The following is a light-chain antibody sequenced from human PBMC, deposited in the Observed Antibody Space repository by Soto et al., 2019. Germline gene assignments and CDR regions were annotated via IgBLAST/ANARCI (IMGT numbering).Light chain of an antibody. V-gene: IGKV1-5*03. J-gene: IGKJ2*01. Sequence: DIQMTQSPFILAASVGDIVTISCRASHSVCVFLAWYQQKPGKAPQLLLYKASSLQTGVPSRFSGSGSGTEFTLTISSLQGDDVATYYCQQYHPSFGLYTFGRGTKVEIK. CDR3: QQYHPSFGLYT. CDR2: KAS. CDR1: HSVCVF.